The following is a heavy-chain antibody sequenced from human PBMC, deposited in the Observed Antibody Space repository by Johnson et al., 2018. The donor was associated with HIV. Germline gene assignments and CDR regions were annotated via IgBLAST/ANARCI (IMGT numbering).Heavy chain of an antibody. D-gene: IGHD3-9*01. J-gene: IGHJ3*01. CDR2: IFSVGDV. V-gene: IGHV3-66*03. CDR1: GFSVSSNY. CDR3: ARDGRDLVTRGSFDV. Sequence: EVQLVESGGGLIQPGGSLRLSCAASGFSVSSNYMSWVRQAPGKGLEWVSVIFSVGDVYYADSVKGRFPISRDNSKNMVYLQMNSLRHEDTAVYYCARDGRDLVTRGSFDVWGQGTVVTVSS.